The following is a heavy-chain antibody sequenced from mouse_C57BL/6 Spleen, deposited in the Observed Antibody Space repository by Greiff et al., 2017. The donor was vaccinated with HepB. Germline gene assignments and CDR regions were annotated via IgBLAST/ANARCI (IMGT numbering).Heavy chain of an antibody. CDR1: GYTFTSYW. V-gene: IGHV1-52*01. D-gene: IGHD2-4*01. CDR3: ARSRDYGAWFAY. Sequence: QVQLQQPGAELVRPGSSVKLSCKASGYTFTSYWMHWVKQRPIQGLEWIGNIDPSDSETHYNQKFKDKATLTVDKSSSTAYMQLSSLTSEESAVYYCARSRDYGAWFAYWAKRLWSLSLQ. J-gene: IGHJ3*01. CDR2: IDPSDSET.